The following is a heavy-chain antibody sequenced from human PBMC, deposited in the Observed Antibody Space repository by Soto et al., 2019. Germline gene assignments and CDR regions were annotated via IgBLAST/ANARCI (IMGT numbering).Heavy chain of an antibody. Sequence: SGPTLVNPTQTLTLTCTFSGFSLRTNEMGVGWIRQPPGKALEWLALFFWDDDKHTNPSLSARLTITKDTSKNQVVLTMTNMEPVDTATYYCARRSVSETNYFDSWGQGILVTVYS. V-gene: IGHV2-5*02. CDR1: GFSLRTNEMG. J-gene: IGHJ4*02. CDR3: ARRSVSETNYFDS. CDR2: FFWDDDK.